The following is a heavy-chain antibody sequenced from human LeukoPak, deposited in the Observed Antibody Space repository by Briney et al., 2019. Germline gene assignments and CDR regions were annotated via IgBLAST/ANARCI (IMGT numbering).Heavy chain of an antibody. CDR1: GASITTYY. V-gene: IGHV4-59*01. CDR3: AGEYSTSSEGDYFDY. Sequence: SETLSLTCTVSGASITTYYWTWIRQPPGKGLEWIGYIYHSGSTNYNPSLKSRVTISLDTSRNQFSLRLSSVTAADTAVYFCAGEYSTSSEGDYFDYWGQGSLVTVSS. CDR2: IYHSGST. J-gene: IGHJ4*02. D-gene: IGHD6-6*01.